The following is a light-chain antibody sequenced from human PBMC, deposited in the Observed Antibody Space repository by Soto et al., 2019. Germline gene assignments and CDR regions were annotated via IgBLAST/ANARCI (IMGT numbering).Light chain of an antibody. CDR2: WAS. CDR1: QSVLYSSNNKNY. CDR3: QQYYSMVH. J-gene: IGKJ2*01. Sequence: DIVMTQSPDSLAVSLGERATINCKSSQSVLYSSNNKNYLAWYQQKPGQPPKLLIYWASTRESGVPDRFSGSGSGTDFSLTISSLQAEDVAVYYCQQYYSMVHFGQGTKLEIK. V-gene: IGKV4-1*01.